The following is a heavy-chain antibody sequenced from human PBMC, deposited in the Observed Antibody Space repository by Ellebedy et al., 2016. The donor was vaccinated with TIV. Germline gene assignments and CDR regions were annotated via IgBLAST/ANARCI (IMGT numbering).Heavy chain of an antibody. D-gene: IGHD4-23*01. CDR3: ERDRDGGNLEVDY. CDR2: IGRSGTTI. J-gene: IGHJ4*01. CDR1: GFTFSTYD. Sequence: PGGSLRLSCAASGFTFSTYDMNWVRQAPGKGLEWVAYIGRSGTTIYYADSVTCRFTISRDNTKNSLYLQMNSLRVEDTALYFCERDRDGGNLEVDYWGRGTLVTVSS. V-gene: IGHV3-48*03.